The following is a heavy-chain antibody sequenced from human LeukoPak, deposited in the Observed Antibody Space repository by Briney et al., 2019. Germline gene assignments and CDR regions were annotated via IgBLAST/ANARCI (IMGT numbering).Heavy chain of an antibody. D-gene: IGHD1-26*01. Sequence: GSLRLSCEASGYTFINHGLHWVRQPPGKGLEWIGEINHSGSTNYNPSLKSRVTISVDTSKNQFSLKLSSVTAADTAVYYCARAWELQYYFDYWGQGTLVTVSS. CDR2: INHSGST. CDR1: GYTFINHG. V-gene: IGHV4-34*01. J-gene: IGHJ4*02. CDR3: ARAWELQYYFDY.